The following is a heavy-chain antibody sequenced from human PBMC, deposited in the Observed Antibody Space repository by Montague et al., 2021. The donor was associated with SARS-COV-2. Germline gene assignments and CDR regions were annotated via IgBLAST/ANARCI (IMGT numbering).Heavy chain of an antibody. CDR3: TRVLTWDSNGPYSENFDY. CDR2: IYYSGST. CDR1: GGSVSSGSYY. V-gene: IGHV4-61*01. J-gene: IGHJ4*02. Sequence: SETRSLTCTVSGGSVSSGSYYWSWIRQPPGKGLEWIGYIYYSGSTNYNPSLKSRVIISIEKSKNQFSLKLSSVTAADTAVYYCTRVLTWDSNGPYSENFDYRVQGCLVTVSS. D-gene: IGHD3-22*01.